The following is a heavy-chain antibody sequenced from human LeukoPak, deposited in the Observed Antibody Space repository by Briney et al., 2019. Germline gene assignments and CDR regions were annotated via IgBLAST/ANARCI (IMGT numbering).Heavy chain of an antibody. V-gene: IGHV4-34*01. CDR2: INHSGST. Sequence: PSETLSLTCAVYGGSFSGYYWSWIRQPPGKGLEWIGEINHSGSTNYNPSLKSRVTISVDTSKNQFSLKLSSVTAADTAVYYCARRRGTYYYDSSGYYPDYWGQGTLVTGSS. D-gene: IGHD3-22*01. CDR3: ARRRGTYYYDSSGYYPDY. CDR1: GGSFSGYY. J-gene: IGHJ4*02.